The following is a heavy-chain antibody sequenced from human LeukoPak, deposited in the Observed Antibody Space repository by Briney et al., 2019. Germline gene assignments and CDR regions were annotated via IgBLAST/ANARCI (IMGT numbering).Heavy chain of an antibody. V-gene: IGHV3-30-3*01. D-gene: IGHD1-7*01. CDR3: ARDHNWNYQDY. CDR2: TSYEGSNK. J-gene: IGHJ4*02. CDR1: GFTFSSYA. Sequence: GGSLRLSCAASGFTFSSYAMHWVRQAPGKGLEWVAVTSYEGSNKYYADSAKGRFTISRDNSKNTLYLQMNSLRAEDTAVYYCARDHNWNYQDYWGQGTLVTVSS.